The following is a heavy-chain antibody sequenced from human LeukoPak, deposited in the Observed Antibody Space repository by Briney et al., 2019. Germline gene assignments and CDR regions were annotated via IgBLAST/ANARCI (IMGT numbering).Heavy chain of an antibody. CDR3: ARGPIQLPYNWFDP. V-gene: IGHV1-18*01. D-gene: IGHD5-18*01. J-gene: IGHJ5*02. CDR1: GYTFTSYG. Sequence: GASVKVSCKASGYTFTSYGISWVQQAPGQGLEWMGWISAYNGNTNYAQKLQGRVTMTTDTSTSTAYMELRSLRSDDTAVYYCARGPIQLPYNWFDPWGQGTLVTVSS. CDR2: ISAYNGNT.